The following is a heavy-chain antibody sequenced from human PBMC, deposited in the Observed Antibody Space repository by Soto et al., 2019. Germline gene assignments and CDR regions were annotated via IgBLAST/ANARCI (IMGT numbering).Heavy chain of an antibody. Sequence: SETLSLTCAVYGGSFSGYYWSWIRQPPGKGLEWIGEINHSGSTNYNPSLKSRVTISVDTSKNQFSLKLSSVTAADTAVYYCARLPRIRRYSSGWYRAFDIWGQGTMVTVSS. CDR1: GGSFSGYY. J-gene: IGHJ3*02. CDR2: INHSGST. V-gene: IGHV4-34*01. CDR3: ARLPRIRRYSSGWYRAFDI. D-gene: IGHD6-19*01.